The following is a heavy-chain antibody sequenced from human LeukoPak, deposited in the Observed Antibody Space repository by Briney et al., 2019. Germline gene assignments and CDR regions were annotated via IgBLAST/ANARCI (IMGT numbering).Heavy chain of an antibody. CDR1: GYTFTSYG. CDR2: ISAYNGNT. J-gene: IGHJ4*02. CDR3: ARLGYCSGGSCYNPDY. D-gene: IGHD2-15*01. V-gene: IGHV1-18*01. Sequence: ASVKVSCKASGYTFTSYGISWVRQAPGQGLEWMGWISAYNGNTNYAQKLQDRVTMTTDTSTSTAYMELRSLRSDDTAVYYCARLGYCSGGSCYNPDYWGQGTQVTVSS.